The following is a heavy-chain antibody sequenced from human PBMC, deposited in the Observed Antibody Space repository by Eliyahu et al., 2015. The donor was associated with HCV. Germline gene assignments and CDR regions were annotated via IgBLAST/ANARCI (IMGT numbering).Heavy chain of an antibody. D-gene: IGHD2-15*01. CDR1: GXTXSXXP. CDR2: IIPLFGTP. V-gene: IGHV1-69*01. Sequence: QVQLVQSGAEVKKPGSSVKVSCKASGXTXSXXPMNWVRQAPGQGLEWMGGIIPLFGTPKYTQKFQGRVTIIADESTSTVYMELSSLRYEDTAMYYCAREGGDYCSGGGCFLLYWGQGTLVTVSS. J-gene: IGHJ4*02. CDR3: AREGGDYCSGGGCFLLY.